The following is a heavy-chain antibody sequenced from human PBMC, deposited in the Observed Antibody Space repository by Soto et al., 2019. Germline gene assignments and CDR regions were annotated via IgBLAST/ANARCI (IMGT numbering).Heavy chain of an antibody. CDR1: GFTFSSDS. Sequence: EVQLVESGGGLVKPGGSLRLSCAASGFTFSSDSMGWVRQAPGKGRRGVASISSSGSFMNYADSVKGRFTISRDNAKNSLYLQMRSLKDEDTAVYYCARDPPSGTTLDWFDSWGQGTLVTVSS. D-gene: IGHD1-7*01. CDR3: ARDPPSGTTLDWFDS. J-gene: IGHJ5*01. V-gene: IGHV3-21*01. CDR2: ISSSGSFM.